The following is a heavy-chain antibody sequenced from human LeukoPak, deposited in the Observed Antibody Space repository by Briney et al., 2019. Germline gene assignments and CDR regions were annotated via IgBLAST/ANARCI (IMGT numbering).Heavy chain of an antibody. CDR3: ARGKGGWLEY. D-gene: IGHD6-19*01. Sequence: SETLSLTCTVSGGSISSYYWSWIRQPPGKGLEWIGYIYYSGSTNYNPSLKSRVTISVDTSKNQFSLKLSSVTAADTAVYYCARGKGGWLEYWGQGTLVTVSS. J-gene: IGHJ4*02. CDR2: IYYSGST. V-gene: IGHV4-59*01. CDR1: GGSISSYY.